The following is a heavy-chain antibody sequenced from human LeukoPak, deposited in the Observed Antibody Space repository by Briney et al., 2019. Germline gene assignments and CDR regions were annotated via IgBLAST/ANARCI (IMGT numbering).Heavy chain of an antibody. V-gene: IGHV3-21*01. CDR2: ISSSSSYI. Sequence: GGSLRLSCAASGFTFSSYSMNWVRQAPGKGLESVSSISSSSSYIYYADSVKGRFTISRDNAKNSLYLQMNSLRAEDTAVYYCAREGTELYAFDIWGQGTMVTVSS. D-gene: IGHD3-10*01. CDR3: AREGTELYAFDI. J-gene: IGHJ3*02. CDR1: GFTFSSYS.